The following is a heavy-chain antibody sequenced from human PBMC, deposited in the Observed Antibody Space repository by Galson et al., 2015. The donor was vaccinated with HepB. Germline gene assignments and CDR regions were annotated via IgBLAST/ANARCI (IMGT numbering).Heavy chain of an antibody. J-gene: IGHJ6*02. CDR1: GYTSTSYY. D-gene: IGHD3-22*01. CDR2: INPSGGST. Sequence: SVKVSCKASGYTSTSYYMHWVRQAPGQGLEWMGIINPSGGSTSYTQKFQGRVTMTRDTSTSTVYMELSSLRSEDTAVYYCASGYYDSSGYSLGMDVWGQGTTVTVSS. CDR3: ASGYYDSSGYSLGMDV. V-gene: IGHV1-46*03.